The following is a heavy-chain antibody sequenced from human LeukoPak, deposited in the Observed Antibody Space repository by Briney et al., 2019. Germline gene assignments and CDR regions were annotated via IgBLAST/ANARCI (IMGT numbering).Heavy chain of an antibody. Sequence: ASVRVSCKASVGTFRNYAISWVRQAPGQGLEWMGGIIPLFGRAEYAQRFQGRVTITADESTTTAYLELTILRSEDTAVYYCASPKEDSDYYFDYWGQGTLLTVSS. D-gene: IGHD4-11*01. J-gene: IGHJ4*02. V-gene: IGHV1-69*13. CDR2: IIPLFGRA. CDR3: ASPKEDSDYYFDY. CDR1: VGTFRNYA.